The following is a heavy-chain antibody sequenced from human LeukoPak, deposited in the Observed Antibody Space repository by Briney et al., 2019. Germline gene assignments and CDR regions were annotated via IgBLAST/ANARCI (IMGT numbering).Heavy chain of an antibody. J-gene: IGHJ4*02. CDR3: AKADGGITVFDY. CDR1: GFTFSSYA. V-gene: IGHV3-23*01. Sequence: GGSLRLSCAASGFTFSSYAMSWVRQAPGKGLEWVSAISGSGGSTYYADSVKGRFTISRDNSKDTLYLQMNSLRAEDTAVYYCAKADGGITVFDYWGQGTLVTVSS. D-gene: IGHD3-16*01. CDR2: ISGSGGST.